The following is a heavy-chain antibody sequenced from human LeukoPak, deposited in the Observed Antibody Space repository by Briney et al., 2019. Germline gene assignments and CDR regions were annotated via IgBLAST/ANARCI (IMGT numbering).Heavy chain of an antibody. D-gene: IGHD3-9*01. V-gene: IGHV1-69*13. J-gene: IGHJ6*03. CDR3: AREPNYDISTGPTRYYYYMDV. CDR1: GGTFSSYA. Sequence: SVKVSCKASGGTFSSYAISWVRQAPGQGLEWMGGIIPIFGTANYAQKFQGRVTITADESTSTAYMELSSLRSEDTAVYYCAREPNYDISTGPTRYYYYMDVRGKGTTVTVSS. CDR2: IIPIFGTA.